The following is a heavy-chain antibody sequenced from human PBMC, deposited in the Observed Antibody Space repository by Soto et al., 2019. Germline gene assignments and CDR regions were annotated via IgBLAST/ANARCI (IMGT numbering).Heavy chain of an antibody. V-gene: IGHV1-8*01. CDR1: GYTFTSYD. J-gene: IGHJ6*03. CDR2: MNPNSGNT. CDR3: ARSGHLTAAADPYYFYYMDV. D-gene: IGHD6-13*01. Sequence: QVQLVQSGAEVKNPGASVKVSCKASGYTFTSYDINWVRQATGQGLEWMGWMNPNSGNTGYAQKFQGRVTMTRNTSISTAYMELSSLRSEDTAVYYCARSGHLTAAADPYYFYYMDVWGKGTTVTVSS.